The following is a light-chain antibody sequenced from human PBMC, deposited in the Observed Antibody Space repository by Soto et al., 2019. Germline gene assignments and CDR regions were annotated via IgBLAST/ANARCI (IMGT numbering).Light chain of an antibody. Sequence: IVVTQSPGTLSLSPGERATLSCRASQSVSSKLAWYQHKSGQAPRLLIFDASSRATGIPDRFSGSGSGTDFTLTINTVEPEDFKLYYCQQYRSSVTFGQGTRLEIK. CDR1: QSVSSK. J-gene: IGKJ5*01. CDR3: QQYRSSVT. V-gene: IGKV3-20*01. CDR2: DAS.